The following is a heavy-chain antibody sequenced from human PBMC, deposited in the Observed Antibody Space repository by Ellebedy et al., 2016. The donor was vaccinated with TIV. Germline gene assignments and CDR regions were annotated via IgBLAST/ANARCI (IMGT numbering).Heavy chain of an antibody. J-gene: IGHJ4*02. V-gene: IGHV4-31*11. Sequence: SETLSLXXAVSGGSISSGGYSWSWIRQHPGKGLEWIGYIYYSGSTYYNPSLKSRVTISVDTSKNQFSLKLSSVTAADTAVYYCARDYQGYYFDYWGQGTLVTVSS. CDR3: ARDYQGYYFDY. D-gene: IGHD3-16*02. CDR2: IYYSGST. CDR1: GGSISSGGYS.